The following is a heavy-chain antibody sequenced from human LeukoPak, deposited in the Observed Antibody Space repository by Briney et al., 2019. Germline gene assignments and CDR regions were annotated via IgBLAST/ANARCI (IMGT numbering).Heavy chain of an antibody. CDR3: ASQRRRYCSCGSCSNFDY. D-gene: IGHD2-15*01. J-gene: IGHJ4*02. Sequence: DSVKGRFTISRDNSKNTLYLLMISLRTDDTAVYYCASQRRRYCSCGSCSNFDYWGQGTLVTVSS. V-gene: IGHV3-30*16.